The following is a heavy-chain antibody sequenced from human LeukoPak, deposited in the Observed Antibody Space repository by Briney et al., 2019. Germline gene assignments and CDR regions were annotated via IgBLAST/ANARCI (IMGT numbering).Heavy chain of an antibody. CDR2: IFYSGST. V-gene: IGHV4-39*07. D-gene: IGHD6-19*01. CDR3: ARDGGEQWLATNWFDP. Sequence: PSETLSLTCTVSGGSISTSSYYWGWVRQPPGKGLEWIGNIFYSGSTYYSPSLKSRVTISVDTSKNQFSLKLSSVTAADTAVYYCARDGGEQWLATNWFDPWGQGTLVTVSS. CDR1: GGSISTSSYY. J-gene: IGHJ5*02.